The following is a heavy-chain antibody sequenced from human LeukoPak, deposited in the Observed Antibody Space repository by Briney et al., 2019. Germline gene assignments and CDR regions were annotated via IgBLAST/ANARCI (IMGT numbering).Heavy chain of an antibody. D-gene: IGHD3-22*01. J-gene: IGHJ4*02. Sequence: ASVKVSCKASGYTFTSYGISWVRQAPGQGLEWMGWISAYNGNTNYAQKLQGRVIMTSDTSTSTAYMELRNLRPDDTAVYYCARRYYYDRSGYYYFDYWGQGTLVTVSS. CDR3: ARRYYYDRSGYYYFDY. V-gene: IGHV1-18*01. CDR2: ISAYNGNT. CDR1: GYTFTSYG.